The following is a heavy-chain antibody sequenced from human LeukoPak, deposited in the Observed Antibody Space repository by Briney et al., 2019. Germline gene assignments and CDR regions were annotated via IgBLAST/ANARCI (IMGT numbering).Heavy chain of an antibody. V-gene: IGHV3-11*04. CDR2: ISNSGTTI. J-gene: IGHJ4*02. D-gene: IGHD1-26*01. CDR3: ASWGEGALDN. Sequence: PGGSLRLSCAASGFTFSDYYMSWIRQAPGKGLEWVSYISNSGTTIYYADSVKGRFTISRDNAKKSLYLQMNSLRVEDTGVYYCASWGEGALDNWGQGTLVTVSS. CDR1: GFTFSDYY.